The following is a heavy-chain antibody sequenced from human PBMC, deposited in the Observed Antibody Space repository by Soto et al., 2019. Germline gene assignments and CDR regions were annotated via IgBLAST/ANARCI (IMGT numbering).Heavy chain of an antibody. CDR2: IDPSDSDT. CDR1: GYTFRSNW. V-gene: IGHV5-10-1*01. Sequence: PGESLKISCQGSGYTFRSNWISWVRQVSDKGPEWMGTIDPSDSDTYYSPSFQGHVTMSVDESTRTAYLQWSSLKASDTAMYYCARHRDIATGYSAADYWGQGTLVTVSS. D-gene: IGHD3-9*01. J-gene: IGHJ4*02. CDR3: ARHRDIATGYSAADY.